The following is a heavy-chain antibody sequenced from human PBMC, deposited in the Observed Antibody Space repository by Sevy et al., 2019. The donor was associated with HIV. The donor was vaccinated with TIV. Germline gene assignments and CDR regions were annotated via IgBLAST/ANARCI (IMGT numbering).Heavy chain of an antibody. CDR1: GFTFSSYD. CDR2: LSGSGGST. CDR3: ATNKGDSSTYYFDY. D-gene: IGHD3-16*01. V-gene: IGHV3-23*01. J-gene: IGHJ4*02. Sequence: GGSLRLSCAGSGFTFSSYDMSWVRQAPGKGLEWVSGLSGSGGSTYYADSVKGRFTVSRDNSKNTLFRQMNSLRAEDTAVYYCATNKGDSSTYYFDYWGQGTLVTVSS.